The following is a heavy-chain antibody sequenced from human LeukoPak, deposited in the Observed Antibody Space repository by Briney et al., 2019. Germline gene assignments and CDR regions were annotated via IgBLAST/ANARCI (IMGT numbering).Heavy chain of an antibody. D-gene: IGHD3-16*01. Sequence: SQTLSLTCTVSGGSISSGGYYWSWIRQHPGKGLEWIGYIYYSGSTYYNPSLKSRVTMSVDTSENQFSLKLSSETAADTAVYYCATTVGSYFDYWSQGTLVTVSS. CDR3: ATTVGSYFDY. CDR2: IYYSGST. CDR1: GGSISSGGYY. V-gene: IGHV4-31*03. J-gene: IGHJ4*02.